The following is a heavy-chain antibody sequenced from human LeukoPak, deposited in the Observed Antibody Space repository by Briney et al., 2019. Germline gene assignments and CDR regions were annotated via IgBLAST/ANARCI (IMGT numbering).Heavy chain of an antibody. V-gene: IGHV3-66*01. CDR3: ARTYYYTT. CDR1: GFTFSSYA. Sequence: PGGSLRLSCAASGFTFSSYAMSWVRQAPGKGLEWVSVIYSGGSTYYADSVKGRFTISRDNSKNTLYLQMNSLRAEDTAVYYCARTYYYTTWGQGTLVTVSS. D-gene: IGHD3-10*01. CDR2: IYSGGST. J-gene: IGHJ5*02.